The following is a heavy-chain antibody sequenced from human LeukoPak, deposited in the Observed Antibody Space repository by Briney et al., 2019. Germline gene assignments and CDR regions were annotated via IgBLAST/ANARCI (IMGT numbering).Heavy chain of an antibody. CDR3: ATRNGDFWSGYSGYFDY. CDR1: GGTFSSYA. V-gene: IGHV1-69*13. Sequence: ASVTVSCKASGGTFSSYAISWVRQAPGQGLEWMGGIIPIFGAANYAQKFQGRVTITADESTSTAYMELSSLRSEDTAVYYCATRNGDFWSGYSGYFDYWGQGTLVTVSS. J-gene: IGHJ4*02. D-gene: IGHD3-3*01. CDR2: IIPIFGAA.